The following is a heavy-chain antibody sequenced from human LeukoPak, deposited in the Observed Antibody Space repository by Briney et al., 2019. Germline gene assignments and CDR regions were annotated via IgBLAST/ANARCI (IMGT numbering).Heavy chain of an antibody. CDR3: ARTKGDYVWGSYQDY. CDR1: GFTFTSHS. J-gene: IGHJ4*02. V-gene: IGHV3-48*01. D-gene: IGHD3-16*01. Sequence: GGSLRLSCAASGFTFTSHSMSWVRQAPGKGLEWVSYISGSSTTIYYSDSVKGRFTVSRDNARNSLYLQMNSLRAEDTAVYYCARTKGDYVWGSYQDYWGQGTLVTVSS. CDR2: ISGSSTTI.